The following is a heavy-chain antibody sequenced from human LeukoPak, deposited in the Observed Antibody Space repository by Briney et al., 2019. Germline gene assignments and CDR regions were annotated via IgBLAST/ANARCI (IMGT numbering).Heavy chain of an antibody. CDR3: AKSFSGAYYFEY. V-gene: IGHV3-30*18. J-gene: IGHJ4*02. Sequence: GGSLRLSCAAAGFSFSSHGMHWVRQAPGKGLEWVAVISYDGSNKFYADSVKGRFTISRDNSKNTLYLQMNSLRAEDTAVYYCAKSFSGAYYFEYWGQGTLVTVSS. CDR1: GFSFSSHG. CDR2: ISYDGSNK. D-gene: IGHD1-26*01.